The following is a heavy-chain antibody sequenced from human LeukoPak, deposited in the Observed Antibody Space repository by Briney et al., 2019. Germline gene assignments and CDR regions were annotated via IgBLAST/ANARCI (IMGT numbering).Heavy chain of an antibody. Sequence: SQTLSLTCAISGDSVSSNSTAWNWIRQSPSRGLEWLGRTYYRSKWYNDYAVSVKSRITINPDTSKNQFSLQLNSVTPEDTAVYYCARWSINSSSWYAGYFDYWGQGTLVTVSS. D-gene: IGHD6-13*01. V-gene: IGHV6-1*01. CDR3: ARWSINSSSWYAGYFDY. CDR1: GDSVSSNSTA. J-gene: IGHJ4*02. CDR2: TYYRSKWYN.